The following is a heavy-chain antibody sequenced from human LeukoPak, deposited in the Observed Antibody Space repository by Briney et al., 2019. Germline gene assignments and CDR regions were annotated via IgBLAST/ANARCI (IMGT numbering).Heavy chain of an antibody. CDR1: GFTFSSYG. V-gene: IGHV3-30*02. J-gene: IGHJ4*02. CDR2: IRYDGSYK. D-gene: IGHD6-19*01. CDR3: ARGIRIAVAGNIDY. Sequence: GGSLRLSCAASGFTFSSYGMHWVRQAPGKGLEWVAFIRYDGSYKYYADSVKGRFTISRDNSKNTLSLQMNSLRAEDTAVYYCARGIRIAVAGNIDYWGQGTLVTVSS.